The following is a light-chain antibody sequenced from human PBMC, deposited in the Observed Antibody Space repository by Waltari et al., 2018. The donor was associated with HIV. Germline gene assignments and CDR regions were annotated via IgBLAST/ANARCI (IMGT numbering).Light chain of an antibody. V-gene: IGKV4-1*01. CDR2: WAS. CDR1: QSLLYSSNNKNY. CDR3: QQYFSPPYT. J-gene: IGKJ2*01. Sequence: DTVMTQSPDSLAVSLGERASINCKSSQSLLYSSNNKNYLAWYQQKPGQVPKLLIYWASTRESGVPDRYSGSGSGTDFTLTISNLQAEDVAVYFCQQYFSPPYTFGQGTKLESK.